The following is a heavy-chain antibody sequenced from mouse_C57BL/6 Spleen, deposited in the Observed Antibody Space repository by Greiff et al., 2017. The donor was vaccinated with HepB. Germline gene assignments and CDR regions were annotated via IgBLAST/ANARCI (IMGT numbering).Heavy chain of an antibody. J-gene: IGHJ2*01. D-gene: IGHD1-1*01. CDR1: GFTFSDAW. V-gene: IGHV6-6*01. CDR3: TAIITTVVATPLDY. CDR2: IRNKANNHAT. Sequence: DVHLVESGGGLVQPGGSMKLSCAASGFTFSDAWMDWVRQSPEKGLEWVAEIRNKANNHATYYAESVKGRFTISRDDSKSSVYLQMNSLRAEDTGIYYCTAIITTVVATPLDYWGQGTTLTVSS.